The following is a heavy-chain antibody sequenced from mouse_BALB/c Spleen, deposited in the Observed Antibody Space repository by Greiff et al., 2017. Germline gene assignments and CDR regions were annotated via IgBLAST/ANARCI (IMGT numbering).Heavy chain of an antibody. CDR2: IYPGNSDT. V-gene: IGHV1-5*01. CDR3: TRGEYGYDYAMDY. CDR1: GYTFTSYW. Sequence: VQLQQSGTVLARPGASVKLSCKASGYTFTSYWMHWVKQRPGQGLEWIGAIYPGNSDTSYNQKFKGKAKLTAVTSTSTAYMELSSLTNEDSAVYYCTRGEYGYDYAMDYWGQGTSVTVSS. J-gene: IGHJ4*01. D-gene: IGHD2-2*01.